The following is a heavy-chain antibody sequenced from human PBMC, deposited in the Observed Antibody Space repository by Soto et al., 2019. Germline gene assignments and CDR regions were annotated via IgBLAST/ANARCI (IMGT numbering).Heavy chain of an antibody. CDR1: GYTFTNFA. CDR2: INAGNGDT. V-gene: IGHV1-3*01. CDR3: ARERSAAGTGWFDP. D-gene: IGHD6-13*01. Sequence: ASVKVSCKASGYTFTNFAMHWVRQAPGQRLEWMGWINAGNGDTKYAQKFQGRVAMTRNTSISTAYMELSSLRSEDTAVYYCARERSAAGTGWFDPWGQGTLVTVSS. J-gene: IGHJ5*02.